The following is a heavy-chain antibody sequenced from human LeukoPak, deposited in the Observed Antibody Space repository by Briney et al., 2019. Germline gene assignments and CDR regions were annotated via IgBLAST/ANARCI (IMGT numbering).Heavy chain of an antibody. CDR3: ARVAVAGTDPGAFDI. V-gene: IGHV4-34*01. J-gene: IGHJ3*02. Sequence: SETLSLTCAVYGGSFNVYYWSWIRQPPGKGLEWIGEINHSGNTNYNPSLKSRVTISVDTSKNQFSLNLSSVTAADTVVYYCARVAVAGTDPGAFDIWGQGTMVTVSS. D-gene: IGHD6-19*01. CDR2: INHSGNT. CDR1: GGSFNVYY.